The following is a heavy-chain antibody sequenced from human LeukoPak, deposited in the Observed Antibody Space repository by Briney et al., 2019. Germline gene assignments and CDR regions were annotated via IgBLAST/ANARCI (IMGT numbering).Heavy chain of an antibody. V-gene: IGHV4-59*01. J-gene: IGHJ3*02. CDR1: GGSISSYY. CDR3: ARGGKWYYYDNSDAFDI. CDR2: IDFSGST. D-gene: IGHD3-22*01. Sequence: PSETLSLTCTVSGGSISSYYWSWVRQPAGKGLEWIGYIDFSGSTNYNPSLMSRVTIAVDTSKNQFSLKLSSVTAADTAVYDCARGGKWYYYDNSDAFDIWGQGTMVTVSS.